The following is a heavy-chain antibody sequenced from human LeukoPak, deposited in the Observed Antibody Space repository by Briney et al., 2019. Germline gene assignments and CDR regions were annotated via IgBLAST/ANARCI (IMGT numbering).Heavy chain of an antibody. Sequence: KPSETLSLTCAVYGGSFSGYYWSWIRQPPGKGLEWIGEINHSGSTNYNPSLKSRVTISVDTSKNQFSLKLSSVTAADTAVYYCASSSIAAAGGKWSDPWGQGTLVTVSS. CDR3: ASSSIAAAGGKWSDP. D-gene: IGHD6-13*01. J-gene: IGHJ5*02. CDR2: INHSGST. CDR1: GGSFSGYY. V-gene: IGHV4-34*01.